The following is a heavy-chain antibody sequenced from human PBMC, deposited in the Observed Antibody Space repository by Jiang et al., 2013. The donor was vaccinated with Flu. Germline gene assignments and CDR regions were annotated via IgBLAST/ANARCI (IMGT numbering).Heavy chain of an antibody. V-gene: IGHV4-59*01. CDR2: IYYSGST. D-gene: IGHD3-3*01. CDR3: AREGSYYDFWSGYYTRGSGGYFDY. CDR1: GGSISSYY. Sequence: GPGLVKPSETLSLTCTVSGGSISSYYWSWIRQPPGKGLEWIGYIYYSGSTNYNPSLKSRVTISVDTSKNQFSLKLSSVTAADTAVYYCAREGSYYDFWSGYYTRGSGGYFDYWGQGTLVTVSS. J-gene: IGHJ4*02.